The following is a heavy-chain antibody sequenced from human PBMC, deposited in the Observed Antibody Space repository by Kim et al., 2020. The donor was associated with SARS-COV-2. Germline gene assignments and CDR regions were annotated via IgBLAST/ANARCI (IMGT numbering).Heavy chain of an antibody. D-gene: IGHD3-10*01. CDR3: ARRSDYGSSWFDP. J-gene: IGHJ5*02. V-gene: IGHV4-39*01. Sequence: YHPSLESRVTISVDTSKNQFSLKRSSVTAADTAVYYCARRSDYGSSWFDPGGQGTLVTVSS.